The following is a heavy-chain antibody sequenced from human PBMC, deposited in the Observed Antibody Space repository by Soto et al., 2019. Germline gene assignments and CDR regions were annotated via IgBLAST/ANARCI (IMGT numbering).Heavy chain of an antibody. D-gene: IGHD6-13*01. J-gene: IGHJ6*02. CDR1: GYTFTGYH. V-gene: IGHV1-2*04. Sequence: QVQLVQSGAEVKKPGASVKVSCKASGYTFTGYHMHWVRQAPGQGLEWMGWINPNSGGTNYAQKFQGSVTMTRDTSISTADMELSRMRSDDMAVYYCAREAIAAAGTRGVDGGYYYSGMDVWGQGTTVTVSS. CDR2: INPNSGGT. CDR3: AREAIAAAGTRGVDGGYYYSGMDV.